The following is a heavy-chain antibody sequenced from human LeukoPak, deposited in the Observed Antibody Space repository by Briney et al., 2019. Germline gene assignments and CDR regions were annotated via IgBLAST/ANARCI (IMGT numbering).Heavy chain of an antibody. CDR3: AKLNLGEMAYFDS. V-gene: IGHV3-23*01. J-gene: IGHJ4*02. Sequence: GGSLRLSCTASGFTFSASPIHWVRQAPGKGLEWVSSISVGGGDTFTADSVKGRFTITRENSKNTLYLQMMGLRVEDTAIYYCAKLNLGEMAYFDSWGQGILVTVSS. CDR1: GFTFSASP. CDR2: ISVGGGDT. D-gene: IGHD2-21*01.